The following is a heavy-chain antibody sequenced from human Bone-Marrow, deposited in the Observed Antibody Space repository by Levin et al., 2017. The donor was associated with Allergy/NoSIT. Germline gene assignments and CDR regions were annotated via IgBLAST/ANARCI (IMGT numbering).Heavy chain of an antibody. Sequence: GESLKISCVVSGFSFSNYWMTWARQAPGKGLEWVATIKEDGSQTYYVDSVKGRFTISRDNAKNSLFLQMNSLRAEDTAVYYCASFHHTTGGTYWGQGTLVTVSS. CDR1: GFSFSNYW. CDR2: IKEDGSQT. D-gene: IGHD2-8*02. CDR3: ASFHHTTGGTY. V-gene: IGHV3-7*03. J-gene: IGHJ4*02.